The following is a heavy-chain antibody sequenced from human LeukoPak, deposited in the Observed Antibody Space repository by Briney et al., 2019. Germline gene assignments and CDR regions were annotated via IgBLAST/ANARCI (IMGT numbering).Heavy chain of an antibody. V-gene: IGHV1-69*02. CDR2: IIPILGMT. Sequence: SVKVSCEASGGTLNSYTISWVRQAPGQGLEWMGRIIPILGMTNYAQKFQGRVTITADNSATTAYMDLSSLRSEDTAVYYCARGDCTGGSCPDYWGQGTLVTVSS. J-gene: IGHJ4*02. CDR1: GGTLNSYT. D-gene: IGHD2-15*01. CDR3: ARGDCTGGSCPDY.